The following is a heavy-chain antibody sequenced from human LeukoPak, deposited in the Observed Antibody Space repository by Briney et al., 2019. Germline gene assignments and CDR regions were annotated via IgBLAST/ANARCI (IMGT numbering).Heavy chain of an antibody. CDR1: GYTFTGYY. CDR2: INPNSGGT. J-gene: IGHJ4*02. D-gene: IGHD3-22*01. CDR3: ARSYPYDSSGSLVY. Sequence: ASVKVSCKASGYTFTGYYMHWVRQAPGQGLEWMGWINPNSGGTTYAQKFQGRVTMTRDTSISTAYMELSRLRSDDTAVYYCARSYPYDSSGSLVYWGQGTLVPVSS. V-gene: IGHV1-2*02.